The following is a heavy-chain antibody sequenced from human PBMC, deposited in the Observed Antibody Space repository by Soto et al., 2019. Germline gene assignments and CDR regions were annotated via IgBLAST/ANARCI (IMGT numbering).Heavy chain of an antibody. D-gene: IGHD3-3*01. V-gene: IGHV4-59*01. J-gene: IGHJ5*02. CDR2: IYYSGST. CDR3: ARGSRHTIFAFDP. Sequence: PAGTLSLTCPDTGGSISSYYWSLIRQPPGKGLEWIGYIYYSGSTNYNPSLKSRVTISVDTSKNQFSLKLSSVTAADTAVYYCARGSRHTIFAFDPWGQGTLVTVSS. CDR1: GGSISSYY.